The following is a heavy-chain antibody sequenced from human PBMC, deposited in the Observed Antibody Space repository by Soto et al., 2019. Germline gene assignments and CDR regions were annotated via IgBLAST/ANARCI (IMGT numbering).Heavy chain of an antibody. V-gene: IGHV3-74*01. J-gene: IGHJ5*02. CDR1: AFTFKNHW. D-gene: IGHD3-22*01. CDR3: AREIYDHYDSTGFAP. Sequence: AGGSLRLSCAASAFTFKNHWMHWVRQVPGKGPVWVSRINGDGSFTSYADAVKGRFTISRDNAKNTLSLQMNSLRAEDTAVYYCAREIYDHYDSTGFAPWRPGTLVTVS. CDR2: INGDGSFT.